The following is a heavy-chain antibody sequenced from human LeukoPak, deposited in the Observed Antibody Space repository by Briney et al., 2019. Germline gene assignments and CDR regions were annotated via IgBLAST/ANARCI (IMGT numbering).Heavy chain of an antibody. CDR1: GYTFTGYY. CDR3: ARVAYYYDRQFDY. Sequence: ASVKVSCKASGYTFTGYYMHWVRQAPGQGLEWMGGIIPIFGTANYAQKFQGRVTITADESTSTAYMELSSLRSEDTAVYYCARVAYYYDRQFDYWGQGTLVTVSS. J-gene: IGHJ4*02. D-gene: IGHD3-22*01. V-gene: IGHV1-69*13. CDR2: IIPIFGTA.